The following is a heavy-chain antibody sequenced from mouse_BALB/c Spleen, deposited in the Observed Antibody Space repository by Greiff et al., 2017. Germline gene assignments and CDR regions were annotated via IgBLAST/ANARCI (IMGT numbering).Heavy chain of an antibody. CDR1: GYAFTSYN. CDR2: IDPYNGGT. CDR3: ANYYYGSSYYAMDY. V-gene: IGHV1S135*01. J-gene: IGHJ4*01. Sequence: EVKLMESGPELVKPGASVKVSCKASGYAFTSYNMYWVKQSHGKSLEWIGYIDPYNGGTSYNQKFKGKATLTVDKSSSTAYMHLNSLTSEDSAVYYCANYYYGSSYYAMDYWGQGTSVTVSS. D-gene: IGHD1-1*01.